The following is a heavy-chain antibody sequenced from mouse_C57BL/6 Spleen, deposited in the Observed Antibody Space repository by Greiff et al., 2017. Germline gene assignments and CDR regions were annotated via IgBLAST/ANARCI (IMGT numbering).Heavy chain of an antibody. CDR1: GYTFTSYT. D-gene: IGHD1-1*02. Sequence: QVQLKQSGAELARPGASVKMSCKASGYTFTSYTMHWVKQRPGQGLEWIGYINPSSGYTKYNQKFKDKATLTADKSSSTAYMQLSSLTSEDSAVYYGARGEEVTMTYDYWGQGTTLTVSS. CDR3: ARGEEVTMTYDY. CDR2: INPSSGYT. V-gene: IGHV1-4*01. J-gene: IGHJ2*01.